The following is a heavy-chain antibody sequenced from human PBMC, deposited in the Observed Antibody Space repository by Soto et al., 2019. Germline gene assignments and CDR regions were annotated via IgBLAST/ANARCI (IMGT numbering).Heavy chain of an antibody. Sequence: ASVKVSCKTSGYNLNAFYIHWVRQAPGQGLEWMGWINPNSGGTKFAQRFQGRVTMTRDTSINTTYIEVTSLTSDDTAMYFCARAPPPRAAAADFVYWGQGSLVTVSS. CDR3: ARAPPPRAAAADFVY. CDR2: INPNSGGT. CDR1: GYNLNAFY. D-gene: IGHD6-13*01. V-gene: IGHV1-2*02. J-gene: IGHJ4*02.